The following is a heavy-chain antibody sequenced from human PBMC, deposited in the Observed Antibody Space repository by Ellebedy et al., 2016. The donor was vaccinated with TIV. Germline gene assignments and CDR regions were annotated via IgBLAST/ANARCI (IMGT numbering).Heavy chain of an antibody. J-gene: IGHJ4*02. CDR3: ARDTAMGYFDY. Sequence: GGSLRLXXAASGFTFSSYAMHWVRQAPGKGLEWVAVISYDGSNKYYADSVKGRFTISRDNSKNTLYLQMNSLRAEDTAVYYCARDTAMGYFDYWGQGTLVTVSS. D-gene: IGHD5-18*01. CDR2: ISYDGSNK. CDR1: GFTFSSYA. V-gene: IGHV3-30-3*01.